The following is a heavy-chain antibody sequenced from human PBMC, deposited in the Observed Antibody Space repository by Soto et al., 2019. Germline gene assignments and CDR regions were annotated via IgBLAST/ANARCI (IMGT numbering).Heavy chain of an antibody. CDR3: ARESGELQLWSYYYYGMDV. CDR1: GYSISSGYY. J-gene: IGHJ6*02. CDR2: IYHSGST. Sequence: PSETLSLTCAVSGYSISSGYYWGWIRQPPGKGLEWIGSIYHSGSTYYNPSLKSRVTISVDTSKNQFSLKLSSVTAADTAVYYCARESGELQLWSYYYYGMDVWGQGTTVTVSS. D-gene: IGHD5-18*01. V-gene: IGHV4-38-2*02.